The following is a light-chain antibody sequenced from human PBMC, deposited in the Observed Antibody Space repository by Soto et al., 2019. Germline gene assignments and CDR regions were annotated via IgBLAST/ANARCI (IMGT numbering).Light chain of an antibody. CDR1: SSDVGGYNY. J-gene: IGLJ1*01. CDR2: DVS. CDR3: SSYTISSTLYV. V-gene: IGLV2-14*01. Sequence: QSALTQPASVSGSPGQSITISCTGTSSDVGGYNYVSWYQQHPGKAPQLMIFDVSNRPSGVSNRYSGSKSGNTASLTISGLQAEDDADYYCSSYTISSTLYVFGTRTKVTVL.